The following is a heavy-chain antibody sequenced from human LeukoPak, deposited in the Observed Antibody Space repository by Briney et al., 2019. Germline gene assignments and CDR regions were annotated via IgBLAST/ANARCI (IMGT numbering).Heavy chain of an antibody. CDR2: ISSSSSYI. Sequence: GGSLRLSCAASGFTFSSYSMNWVRQAPEKGLEWVSSISSSSSYIYYADSVKGRFTISRDSAKNSLYLQMNSLRAEDTAVYYCARSAPATAITDYWGQGTLVTVSS. CDR3: ARSAPATAITDY. V-gene: IGHV3-21*01. CDR1: GFTFSSYS. J-gene: IGHJ4*02. D-gene: IGHD2-2*02.